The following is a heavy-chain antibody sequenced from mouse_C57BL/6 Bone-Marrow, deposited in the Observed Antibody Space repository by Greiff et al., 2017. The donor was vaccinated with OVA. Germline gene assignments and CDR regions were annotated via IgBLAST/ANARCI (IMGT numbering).Heavy chain of an antibody. V-gene: IGHV5-17*01. CDR1: GFTFSDYG. J-gene: IGHJ3*01. Sequence: EVMLVESGGGLVKPGGSLKLSCAASGFTFSDYGMHWVRQAPEQGLEWVAYISSGSSTIYYADTVKGRFTISRDNAKNTLFLQMTSLRSEDTAMYYCARGYGSSAFAYWGQGTLVTVSA. CDR2: ISSGSSTI. CDR3: ARGYGSSAFAY. D-gene: IGHD1-1*01.